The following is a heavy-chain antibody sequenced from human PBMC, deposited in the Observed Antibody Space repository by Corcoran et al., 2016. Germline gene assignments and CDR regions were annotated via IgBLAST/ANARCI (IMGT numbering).Heavy chain of an antibody. D-gene: IGHD3-10*01. CDR1: GGSISSYY. CDR2: IYYSGST. J-gene: IGHJ6*02. V-gene: IGHV4-59*01. Sequence: QVQLQESGPGLVKPSETLSLTCTVSGGSISSYYWSWIRQPPGKGLEWIGYIYYSGSTNYNPSLKSRVTISVDTSKNQFSLKLSPVTAADTAVYYWARSGPQGHYYYGMDVWGQGTTVTVSS. CDR3: ARSGPQGHYYYGMDV.